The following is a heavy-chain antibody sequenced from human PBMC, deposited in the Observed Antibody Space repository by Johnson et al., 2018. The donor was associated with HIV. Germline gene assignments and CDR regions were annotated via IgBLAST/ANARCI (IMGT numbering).Heavy chain of an antibody. CDR1: GFTFINYA. V-gene: IGHV3-23*04. D-gene: IGHD6-6*01. CDR3: AKGIAAPHDAFDI. CDR2: IGGSGTNT. J-gene: IGHJ3*02. Sequence: VQLVESGGGLVQPGGSLRLSCAASGFTFINYAMSWVRQAPGKGLEWVSSIGGSGTNTYYADSVKGRFTISRDNSKNTLYLQMHSLRAEDTAIYYCAKGIAAPHDAFDIWGQGTMVTVSS.